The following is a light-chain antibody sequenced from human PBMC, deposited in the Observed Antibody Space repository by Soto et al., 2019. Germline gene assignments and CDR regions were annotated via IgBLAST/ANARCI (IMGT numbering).Light chain of an antibody. CDR3: QQYGSSPPIT. CDR2: GAS. V-gene: IGKV3-20*01. J-gene: IGKJ5*01. CDR1: QSVSSSY. Sequence: EIVLTQSRGTLSLSRGEIAILSCRAIQSVSSSYLAWYQQKPGQAPRLLIYGASSRTAGIPDRFSGSGSGTDFTLTISRLEPEDFAVYYCQQYGSSPPITFGQGTRLEIK.